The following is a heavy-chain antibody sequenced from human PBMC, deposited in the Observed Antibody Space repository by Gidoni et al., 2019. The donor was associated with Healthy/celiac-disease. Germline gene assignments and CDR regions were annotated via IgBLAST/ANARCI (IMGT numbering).Heavy chain of an antibody. CDR3: ARPGEADYYEGMDV. Sequence: VQLVQSGAEVNKPVASLKLAWKGSGYRFTISWIGWVRQMPGKGLEWRGIISPCDSDTRYSPSFQGKVTISAEKSISTAYLKGSSMKASDTAMYYCARPGEADYYEGMDVWGQGTTVTVSS. CDR1: GYRFTISW. CDR2: ISPCDSDT. D-gene: IGHD3-16*01. V-gene: IGHV5-51*01. J-gene: IGHJ6*02.